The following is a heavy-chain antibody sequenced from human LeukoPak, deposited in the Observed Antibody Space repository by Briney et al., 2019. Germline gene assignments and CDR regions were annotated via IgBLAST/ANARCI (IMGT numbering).Heavy chain of an antibody. CDR1: GGSISSGGYS. CDR2: IYHSGST. J-gene: IGHJ4*02. D-gene: IGHD2-2*01. V-gene: IGHV4-30-2*01. CDR3: ARKSSTWPYCYFDY. Sequence: SQTLPLTCAVSGGSISSGGYSWSWIRQPPGKGLEWIGYIYHSGSTYYNPSRKSRVTITVDRYKNQFSLKLSSVTAADTAVYYCARKSSTWPYCYFDYWGQGTLVTVSA.